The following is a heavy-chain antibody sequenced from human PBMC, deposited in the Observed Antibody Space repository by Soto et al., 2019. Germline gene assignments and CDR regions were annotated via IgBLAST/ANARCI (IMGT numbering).Heavy chain of an antibody. CDR2: ISYDGSNK. CDR1: GFTFSSYA. D-gene: IGHD1-26*01. J-gene: IGHJ4*02. CDR3: ATEMGATQGPFDN. V-gene: IGHV3-30-3*01. Sequence: PGGSLRLSCAASGFTFSSYAMHWVRQAPGKGLEWVAVISYDGSNKYYADSVKGRFTISRDSSENTVYLQMNSLRVEDTAVYYCATEMGATQGPFDNWGQGTLVTVSS.